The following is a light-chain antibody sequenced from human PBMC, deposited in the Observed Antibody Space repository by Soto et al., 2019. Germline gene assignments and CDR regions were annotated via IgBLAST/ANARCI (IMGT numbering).Light chain of an antibody. Sequence: DIGLSQPPGTLSLSPGEKSTLSCRASQSFSSSYLSWYQQKPGQAPRLLMYGASSRATCIPDRFSGSGSGTDFTLPISRLEPEDFAVYYCKQYGSAPLTFAGGTKV. CDR2: GAS. CDR1: QSFSSSY. V-gene: IGKV3-20*01. CDR3: KQYGSAPLT. J-gene: IGKJ4*01.